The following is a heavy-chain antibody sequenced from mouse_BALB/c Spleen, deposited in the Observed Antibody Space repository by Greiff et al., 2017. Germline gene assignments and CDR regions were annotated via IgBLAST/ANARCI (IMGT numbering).Heavy chain of an antibody. D-gene: IGHD1-2*01. CDR3: ARTGVTTATNYAMDY. Sequence: DVKLVESGGGLVQPGGSRKLSCAASGFTFSSFGMHWVRQAPEKGLEWVAYISSGSSTIYYADTVKGRFTISRDNPKNTLFLQMTSLRSEDTAMYYCARTGVTTATNYAMDYWGQGTSVTVSS. CDR1: GFTFSSFG. CDR2: ISSGSSTI. V-gene: IGHV5-17*02. J-gene: IGHJ4*01.